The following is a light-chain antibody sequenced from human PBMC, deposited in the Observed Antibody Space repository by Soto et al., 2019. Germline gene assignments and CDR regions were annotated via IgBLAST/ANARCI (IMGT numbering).Light chain of an antibody. J-gene: IGKJ5*01. Sequence: EIVLTQSPATLSLSPAEIATLSCNSSPSVSSYLAWYQQKPGQAPRLLIYDASNRATGIPARFSGSGSGTDFTLTISSLEPEDFAVYYCQQRSNWPPITFGQGTRLEI. CDR3: QQRSNWPPIT. CDR1: PSVSSY. CDR2: DAS. V-gene: IGKV3-11*01.